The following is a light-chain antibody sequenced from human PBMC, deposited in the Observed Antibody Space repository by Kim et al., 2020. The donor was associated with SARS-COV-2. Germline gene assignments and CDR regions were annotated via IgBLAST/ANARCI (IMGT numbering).Light chain of an antibody. Sequence: GKTVTISCTRSSGSIASNSVQWYQQRPGSAPPTVIYEDNQRPSGVPDRFSGSIDSSSNSASLTISGLKTEDEADYYCQSFDSSNQVFGGGTQLTVL. J-gene: IGLJ2*01. V-gene: IGLV6-57*03. CDR1: SGSIASNS. CDR2: EDN. CDR3: QSFDSSNQV.